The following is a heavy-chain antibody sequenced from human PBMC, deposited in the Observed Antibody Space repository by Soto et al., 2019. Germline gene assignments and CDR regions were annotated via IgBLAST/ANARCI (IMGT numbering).Heavy chain of an antibody. J-gene: IGHJ6*03. CDR2: IYYSGST. CDR1: GGSISSYY. D-gene: IGHD3-16*01. CDR3: ARGLLGDWSTIYYYYYMDV. Sequence: SETLSLTCTVSGGSISSYYWSWIRQPPGKGLEWIGYIYYSGSTNYNPSLKSRVTISVDTPKNQFSLKLSSVTAADTAVYYCARGLLGDWSTIYYYYYMDVWGKGTTVTVS. V-gene: IGHV4-59*01.